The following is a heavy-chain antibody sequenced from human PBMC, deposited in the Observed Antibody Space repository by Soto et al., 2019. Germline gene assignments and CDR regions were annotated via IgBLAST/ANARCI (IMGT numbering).Heavy chain of an antibody. Sequence: LSLTCTVSGGSVSSGSYYWSWIRQPPGKGLEWIGYIYYSGSTNYNPSLKSRVTISVDTSKNQFSLKLSSVTAADTAVYYCAGGQWSPMGLYYYYYGMDVWGQGTTVTVSS. CDR1: GGSVSSGSYY. D-gene: IGHD6-19*01. V-gene: IGHV4-61*01. J-gene: IGHJ6*02. CDR3: AGGQWSPMGLYYYYYGMDV. CDR2: IYYSGST.